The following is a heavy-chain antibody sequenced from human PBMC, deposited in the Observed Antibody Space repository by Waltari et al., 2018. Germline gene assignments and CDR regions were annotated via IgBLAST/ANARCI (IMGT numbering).Heavy chain of an antibody. CDR3: ARVLRMGDLPHLS. V-gene: IGHV3-23*01. CDR2: ISAGGATT. CDR1: GFTFNNYA. Sequence: EMQQLESGGGLVQPGGSLRLSCATSGFTFNNYAMNWVRQAPGKGLEWVSAISAGGATTYYADSMKGRFTTSSDNSKNTLYLQMNSLRAEDTAVYYCARVLRMGDLPHLSWGQGTLVTVSS. D-gene: IGHD3-16*01. J-gene: IGHJ5*02.